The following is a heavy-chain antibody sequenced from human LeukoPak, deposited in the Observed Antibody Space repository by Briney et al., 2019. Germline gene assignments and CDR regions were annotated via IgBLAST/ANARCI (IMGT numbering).Heavy chain of an antibody. V-gene: IGHV3-30*03. CDR2: ISYDGSNK. J-gene: IGHJ3*02. CDR1: GFTFSSYG. CDR3: ATGARGAFDI. D-gene: IGHD3-10*01. Sequence: GRSLRLSCAASGFTFSSYGMHWVRQAPGKGLEWVAVISYDGSNKYYADSVKGRFTISRDNSKNTLYLQMNSLRAEDTAVYYCATGARGAFDIWGQGTMVTVSS.